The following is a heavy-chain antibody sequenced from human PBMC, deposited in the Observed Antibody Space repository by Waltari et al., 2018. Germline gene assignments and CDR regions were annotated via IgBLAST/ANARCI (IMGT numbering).Heavy chain of an antibody. J-gene: IGHJ3*02. V-gene: IGHV4-4*02. CDR2: IYHSGST. Sequence: QVQLQESGPGLVKPSGTLSLTCAVSGGSISSSNWWSWVRQPPGKGLEWIGEIYHSGSTIYYPSLKTPVTISVDESKNQFSRKWSSVTVVDTAVYFCARWASGGDAFDIWGHGTLVTVSS. D-gene: IGHD6-19*01. CDR3: ARWASGGDAFDI. CDR1: GGSISSSNW.